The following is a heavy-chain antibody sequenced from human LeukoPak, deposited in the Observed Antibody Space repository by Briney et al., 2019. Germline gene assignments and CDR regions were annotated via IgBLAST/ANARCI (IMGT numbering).Heavy chain of an antibody. CDR2: ISSSSSYI. J-gene: IGHJ4*02. CDR3: AKRDLWFGEFPYYFDY. CDR1: ELTVSTNY. V-gene: IGHV3-21*01. Sequence: GGSLRLSCAASELTVSTNYMSWVRQAPGKGLEWVSSISSSSSYIYYADSVKGRFTISRDNAKNSLYLQMNSLRAEDTAVYYCAKRDLWFGEFPYYFDYWGQGTLVTVS. D-gene: IGHD3-10*01.